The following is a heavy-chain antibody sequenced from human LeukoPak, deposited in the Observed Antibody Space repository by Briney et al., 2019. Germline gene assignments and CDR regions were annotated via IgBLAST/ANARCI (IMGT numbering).Heavy chain of an antibody. CDR1: GFTFSSYG. CDR3: AKDSIWFGESNPVGY. J-gene: IGHJ4*02. CDR2: IRYDGSNK. V-gene: IGHV3-30*02. Sequence: GGTLRLSCAASGFTFSSYGMHWVRQAPGKGLEWVAFIRYDGSNKYYADSMKGRFTISRDDSKNTLYLQMNSLRAEDTAVYYCAKDSIWFGESNPVGYWGQGTLVTVSS. D-gene: IGHD3-10*01.